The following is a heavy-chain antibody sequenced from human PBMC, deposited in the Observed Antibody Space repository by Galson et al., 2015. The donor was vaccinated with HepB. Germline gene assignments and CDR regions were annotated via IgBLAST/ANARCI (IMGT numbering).Heavy chain of an antibody. CDR2: IYHSGST. CDR3: AGRPSVPGIAVAGSGDAFDI. V-gene: IGHV4-4*02. D-gene: IGHD6-19*01. CDR1: GGSISSSNW. J-gene: IGHJ3*02. Sequence: TLSLTCTVSGGSISSSNWWSWVRQPPGKGLEWIGEIYHSGSTNYNPSLKSRVTISVDKSKNQFSLKLSSVTAADTAVYYCAGRPSVPGIAVAGSGDAFDIWGQGTMVTVSS.